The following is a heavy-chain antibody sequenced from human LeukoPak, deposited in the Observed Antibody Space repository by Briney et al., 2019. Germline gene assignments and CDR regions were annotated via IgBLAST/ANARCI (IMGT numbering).Heavy chain of an antibody. J-gene: IGHJ5*02. V-gene: IGHV3-23*01. D-gene: IGHD3-10*01. Sequence: GGSLRLSCAASGFTFSSYAMSWVRQAPGKGLEWVSAISGSGGSTYYADSVKGRFTISRDNSKNTVYLQMNSLRAEDTAVYYCAKDGEVWFGEFPWIDAWGQGTLVIVSS. CDR2: ISGSGGST. CDR1: GFTFSSYA. CDR3: AKDGEVWFGEFPWIDA.